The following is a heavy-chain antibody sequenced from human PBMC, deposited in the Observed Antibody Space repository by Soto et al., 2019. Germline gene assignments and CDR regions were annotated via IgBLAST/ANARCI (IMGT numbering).Heavy chain of an antibody. D-gene: IGHD2-15*01. CDR1: GFTFSSYG. V-gene: IGHV3-30*18. Sequence: QVQLVESGGGVVQPGRSLRLSCAASGFTFSSYGMHWVRQAPGKGLEWVAVISYDGSNKYYADSVKGRFTISRDNSKNTLYLQMNSLRAEDTAVYYCAKAMSVGADFDYWGQGTLVTVSS. CDR2: ISYDGSNK. CDR3: AKAMSVGADFDY. J-gene: IGHJ4*02.